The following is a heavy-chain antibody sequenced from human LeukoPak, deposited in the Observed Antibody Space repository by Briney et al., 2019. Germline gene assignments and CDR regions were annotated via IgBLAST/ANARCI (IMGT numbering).Heavy chain of an antibody. CDR3: ARGPGQLTSECFDS. D-gene: IGHD6-13*01. V-gene: IGHV4-4*07. J-gene: IGHJ5*01. Sequence: SETLSLSCTGSGCSISNSYWSWIRQPAGKGLEWIGRIYPTDITTYNPSLKSRVTLSVDTSKNQFSLKVNSVTAADAAVYYCARGPGQLTSECFDSWGQGILVTVSS. CDR1: GCSISNSY. CDR2: IYPTDIT.